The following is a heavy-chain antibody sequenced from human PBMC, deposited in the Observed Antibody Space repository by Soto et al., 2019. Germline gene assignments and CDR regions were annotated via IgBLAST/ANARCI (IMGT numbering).Heavy chain of an antibody. V-gene: IGHV3-30*18. D-gene: IGHD3-3*01. CDR3: AKDLYYDFWSGYPDY. Sequence: QVQLVESGGGVVQPGRSLRLSCAASGFTFSSYGMHWVRQAPGKGLEWVAVISYDGSNKYYADSVKGRFTISRDNSKNPLYLQMNILRAEDTAVYYCAKDLYYDFWSGYPDYWGQGTLVTVSS. CDR1: GFTFSSYG. J-gene: IGHJ4*02. CDR2: ISYDGSNK.